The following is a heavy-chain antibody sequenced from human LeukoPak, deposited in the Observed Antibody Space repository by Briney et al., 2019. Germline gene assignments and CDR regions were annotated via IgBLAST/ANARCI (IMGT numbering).Heavy chain of an antibody. CDR3: ASNNDGSGPFDY. V-gene: IGHV1-69*06. D-gene: IGHD3-10*01. CDR2: IIPIFGTA. CDR1: RGTFISYA. Sequence: ASVKVSCQASRGTFISYAISWVRQAPGQGLEWMGGIIPIFGTANYAQKLQGRVTITADKSTSTAYMELSSLRSEDTAVYYCASNNDGSGPFDYWGQGTLVTVSS. J-gene: IGHJ4*02.